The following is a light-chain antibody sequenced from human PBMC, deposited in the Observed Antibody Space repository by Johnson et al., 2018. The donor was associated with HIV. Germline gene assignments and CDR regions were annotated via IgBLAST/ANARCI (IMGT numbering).Light chain of an antibody. V-gene: IGLV1-51*01. CDR1: SSNIGRNY. CDR3: GTGDSSLSAYV. Sequence: QSVLTQPPSVSAAPGQKVTISCSGSSSNIGRNYVSWYQQLPGTAPKLLIFDNNKRPSGIPDRFSASKSGTSATLAITGLQTGDEADYYCGTGDSSLSAYVFGTGTKVTVL. CDR2: DNN. J-gene: IGLJ1*01.